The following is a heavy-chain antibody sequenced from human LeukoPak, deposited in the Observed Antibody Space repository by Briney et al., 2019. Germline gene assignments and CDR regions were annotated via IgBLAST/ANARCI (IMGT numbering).Heavy chain of an antibody. CDR3: ARDRGIFGVVYYFDY. J-gene: IGHJ4*02. D-gene: IGHD3-3*01. CDR1: GGSISSSSYY. Sequence: SETLSLTCTVSGGSISSSSYYWGWIRQPPGKGPEWIGSIYYSGSTYYNPSLKSRVTISVDTSKNQFSLKLSSVTAADTAVYYCARDRGIFGVVYYFDYWGQGTLVTVSS. V-gene: IGHV4-39*07. CDR2: IYYSGST.